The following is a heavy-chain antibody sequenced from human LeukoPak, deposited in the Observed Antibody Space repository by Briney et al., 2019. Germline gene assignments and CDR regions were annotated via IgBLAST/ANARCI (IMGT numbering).Heavy chain of an antibody. Sequence: PGGSLRLSCVVSGFTSSGYWMTRVRQAPGKGLEWVSYISSSSSTIYYADSVKGRFTISRDNAKNSLYLQMNSLRAEDTAVYYCARVVVGAFDAFDIWGQGTMVTVSS. D-gene: IGHD2-15*01. CDR2: ISSSSSTI. V-gene: IGHV3-48*04. CDR1: GFTSSGYW. CDR3: ARVVVGAFDAFDI. J-gene: IGHJ3*02.